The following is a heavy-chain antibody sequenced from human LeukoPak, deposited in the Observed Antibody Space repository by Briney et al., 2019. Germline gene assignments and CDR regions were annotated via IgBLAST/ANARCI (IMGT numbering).Heavy chain of an antibody. D-gene: IGHD1-26*01. V-gene: IGHV1-58*02. CDR3: AVRSGSYGYYYYYMDV. J-gene: IGHJ6*03. CDR1: GFTFTSSA. Sequence: GASVKVSCKASGFTFTSSAMQWVRQARGQRLEWIGWIVVGSGNTNYAQKFQERVTITRDMYTSTAYMELSSMRSEDTAVYYCAVRSGSYGYYYYYMDVWGKGTTVTVSS. CDR2: IVVGSGNT.